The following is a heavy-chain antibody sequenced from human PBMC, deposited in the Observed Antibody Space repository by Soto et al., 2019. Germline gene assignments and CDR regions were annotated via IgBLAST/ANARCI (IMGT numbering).Heavy chain of an antibody. Sequence: EVQLLESGGGLVQPGGSLRLSCAASGFTFSSYAMSWVRQAPGKGLEWVSAISGSGGSTYYADSVKGRFTISSDNSKNTLYLQMNSLRAEDTAVYYCAKRGRFGELSRPFDYWGQGTLVTVSS. J-gene: IGHJ4*02. CDR3: AKRGRFGELSRPFDY. CDR2: ISGSGGST. V-gene: IGHV3-23*01. CDR1: GFTFSSYA. D-gene: IGHD3-10*01.